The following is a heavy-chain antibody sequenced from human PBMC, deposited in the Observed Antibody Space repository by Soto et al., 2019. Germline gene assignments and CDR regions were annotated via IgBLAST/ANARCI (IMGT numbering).Heavy chain of an antibody. V-gene: IGHV4-59*01. Sequence: SATLSLTCTFSCGSISSYYWSWILQPPGKGLEWIGYVYNSGSTNYNPSLKSRVTISEDTSKSQFSLKVNSMTAADTAVYYCAIEGSEAVVGYTLDNWGQG. CDR3: AIEGSEAVVGYTLDN. CDR2: VYNSGST. CDR1: CGSISSYY. J-gene: IGHJ4*02. D-gene: IGHD1-1*01.